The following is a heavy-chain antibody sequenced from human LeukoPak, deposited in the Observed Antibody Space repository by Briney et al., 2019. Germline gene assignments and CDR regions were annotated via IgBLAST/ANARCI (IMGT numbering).Heavy chain of an antibody. CDR2: ISGSGGST. CDR3: AKETYYDFWSGYYDY. V-gene: IGHV3-23*01. D-gene: IGHD3-3*01. Sequence: GGSLRLSCAASGFTFSSYAMSWVRQAPGKGLEWVSAISGSGGSTYYADSVKGRFTISRDNSKNTLCLQMNSLRAEDTAVYYCAKETYYDFWSGYYDYWGQGTLVTVSS. J-gene: IGHJ4*02. CDR1: GFTFSSYA.